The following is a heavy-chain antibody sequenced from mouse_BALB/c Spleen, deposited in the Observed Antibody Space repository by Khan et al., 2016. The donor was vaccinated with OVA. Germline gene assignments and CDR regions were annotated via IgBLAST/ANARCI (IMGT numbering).Heavy chain of an antibody. CDR3: ARSNGNYWFAY. CDR1: AYTFTDYG. J-gene: IGHJ3*01. Sequence: QIQLVQSGPELKKPGETVKISCKASAYTFTDYGMNWVKQAPGKGLKWMGWINTYTGEPTYGDDFKGRFAFSLETSASTAYLQINNLKNAYTATYFCARSNGNYWFAYWGQGTLVTVSA. V-gene: IGHV9-3-1*01. D-gene: IGHD2-1*01. CDR2: INTYTGEP.